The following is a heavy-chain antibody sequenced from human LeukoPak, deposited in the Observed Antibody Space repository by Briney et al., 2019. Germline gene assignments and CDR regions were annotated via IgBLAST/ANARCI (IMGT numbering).Heavy chain of an antibody. D-gene: IGHD4-17*01. CDR2: IRYRLQNT. V-gene: IGHV3-23*01. CDR1: GFTFSDYA. Sequence: PGGSLRLSCAASGFTFSDYAMNWVRQAPGKGLEGSTGIRYRLQNTFHADYVQDRSSLSRDKHRNTMNLALNSLRAEDTAVYYCAKDPHPYGESVGGYHFDYWGQGILVTVSS. CDR3: AKDPHPYGESVGGYHFDY. J-gene: IGHJ4*02.